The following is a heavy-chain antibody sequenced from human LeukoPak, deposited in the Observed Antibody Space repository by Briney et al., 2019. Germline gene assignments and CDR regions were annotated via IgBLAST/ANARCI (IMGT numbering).Heavy chain of an antibody. V-gene: IGHV3-15*01. CDR3: TTDGVGIEGATFDY. CDR1: GFTFINAW. Sequence: GGSLRLSCAASGFTFINAWMAWVRQAPGKRLEWVGRIKANPHGGTTDYAAPVKGRFTISRDDSKNTLYLQMNSLKTEDTAVYYCTTDGVGIEGATFDYWGQGTLVTVSS. J-gene: IGHJ4*02. CDR2: IKANPHGGTT. D-gene: IGHD1-26*01.